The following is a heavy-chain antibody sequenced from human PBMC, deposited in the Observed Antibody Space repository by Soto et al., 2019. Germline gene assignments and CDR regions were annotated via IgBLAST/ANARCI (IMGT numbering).Heavy chain of an antibody. D-gene: IGHD3-3*01. V-gene: IGHV3-23*01. Sequence: EVQLLESGGGLVQPGGSLRLSCAASGFTFSSYAMSWVRQAPGKGLEWVSAISGSGGSKYYADSVKGRFTISRDNSKNTLYLQMNSLRAEDTAVYYCAKRAYYDFWSGYQHYFDYWGQGTLVTVSS. CDR1: GFTFSSYA. CDR2: ISGSGGSK. J-gene: IGHJ4*02. CDR3: AKRAYYDFWSGYQHYFDY.